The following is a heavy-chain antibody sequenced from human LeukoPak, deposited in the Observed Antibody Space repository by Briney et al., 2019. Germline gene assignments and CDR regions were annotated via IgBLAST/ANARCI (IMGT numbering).Heavy chain of an antibody. Sequence: GGSLRLSCAASGLTFSNAWMSWVRQAPGKGLEWVDRIKSTTEGGTTDYGAPVKGRFTISRDNSKNTLYLQMNSLRAEDAAVYYCAKAPLGRCTGVICYYFDYWGQGTLVTVSS. CDR1: GLTFSNAW. J-gene: IGHJ4*02. CDR2: IKSTTEGGTT. CDR3: AKAPLGRCTGVICYYFDY. V-gene: IGHV3-15*01. D-gene: IGHD2-15*01.